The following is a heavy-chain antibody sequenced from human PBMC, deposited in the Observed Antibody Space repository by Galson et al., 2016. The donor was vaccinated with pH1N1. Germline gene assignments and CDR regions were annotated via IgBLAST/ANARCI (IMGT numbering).Heavy chain of an antibody. J-gene: IGHJ4*02. CDR1: GFSLSASGVG. Sequence: PALVKPTQTLTLTCTFSGFSLSASGVGVGWIRQPPGKALEWLALIYWDDDQRYSPSLKSRLTITKDTSKNQVVLTMTNMDPVDTATYYCAHFLYGDYVDYFDYWGQGTLVTVSS. CDR3: AHFLYGDYVDYFDY. V-gene: IGHV2-5*02. CDR2: IYWDDDQ. D-gene: IGHD4-17*01.